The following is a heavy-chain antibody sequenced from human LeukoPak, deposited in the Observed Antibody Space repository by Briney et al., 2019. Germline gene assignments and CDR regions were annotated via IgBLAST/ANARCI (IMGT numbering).Heavy chain of an antibody. D-gene: IGHD6-19*01. CDR3: AKDRGGSGWYKGGFDY. J-gene: IGHJ4*02. CDR1: GFTFSSYG. CDR2: IRYDGSNK. V-gene: IGHV3-30*02. Sequence: PGGSLRLSCAASGFTFSSYGMHWVRQAPGKGLEWVAFIRYDGSNKYYADSVKGRFTISRDNSMNTLYLQMNSLGAEDTAVYYCAKDRGGSGWYKGGFDYWGQGTLVTVSS.